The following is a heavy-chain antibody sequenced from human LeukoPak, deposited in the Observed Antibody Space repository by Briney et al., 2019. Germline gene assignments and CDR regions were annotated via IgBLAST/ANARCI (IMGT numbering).Heavy chain of an antibody. J-gene: IGHJ4*02. D-gene: IGHD1-26*01. V-gene: IGHV4-34*01. CDR1: GGSFSGYY. Sequence: SETLSLTCAVYGGSFSGYYWSWLRQPPGKGLEWIGEINHSGSTNYSPSLKSRVTISVDTSKNQFSLKLSSVTAADTAVYYCARLSGPRGYCVDYWGQGTLVTVSS. CDR2: INHSGST. CDR3: ARLSGPRGYCVDY.